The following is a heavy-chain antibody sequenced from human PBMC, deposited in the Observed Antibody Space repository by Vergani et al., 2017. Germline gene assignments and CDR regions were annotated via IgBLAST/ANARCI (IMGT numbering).Heavy chain of an antibody. D-gene: IGHD3-10*01. CDR3: TTRADYYGSGSYYISLDY. J-gene: IGHJ4*02. CDR2: IKSKTDGGTT. V-gene: IGHV3-15*01. CDR1: GFTFSNAW. Sequence: EVQLVESGGGLVKPGGSLRLSCVASGFTFSNAWMSWVRQAPGKGLEWVGRIKSKTDGGTTDYAAPVKGRFTISRDDSKNTLYLQMNSLKTEDTAVYYCTTRADYYGSGSYYISLDYWGQGTLVTVSS.